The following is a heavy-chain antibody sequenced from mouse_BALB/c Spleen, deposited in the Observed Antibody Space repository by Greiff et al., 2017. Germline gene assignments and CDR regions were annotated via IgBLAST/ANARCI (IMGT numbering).Heavy chain of an antibody. CDR2: IDPENGNT. J-gene: IGHJ3*01. Sequence: VQLQQSGAELVRPGALVKLSCKASGFNIKDYYMHWVKQRPEQGLEWIGWIDPENGNTIYDPKFQGKASITADTSSNTAYLQLSSLTSEDTAVYYCAPYDWFAYWGQGTLVTVSA. CDR1: GFNIKDYY. V-gene: IGHV14-1*02. D-gene: IGHD2-14*01. CDR3: APYDWFAY.